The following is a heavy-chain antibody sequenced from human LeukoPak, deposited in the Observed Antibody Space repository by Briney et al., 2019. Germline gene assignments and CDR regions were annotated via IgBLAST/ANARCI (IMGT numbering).Heavy chain of an antibody. CDR3: ARWNNYYGSGSYYFDY. CDR1: GYTFTSYA. V-gene: IGHV1-3*01. J-gene: IGHJ4*02. D-gene: IGHD3-10*01. CDR2: INAGNGNT. Sequence: ASVKVSCKASGYTFTSYATHWVRQAPGQRLEWMGWINAGNGNTKYSQKFQGRVTITRDTSASTAYMELSSLRSEDTAVYYCARWNNYYGSGSYYFDYWGQGTLVTVSS.